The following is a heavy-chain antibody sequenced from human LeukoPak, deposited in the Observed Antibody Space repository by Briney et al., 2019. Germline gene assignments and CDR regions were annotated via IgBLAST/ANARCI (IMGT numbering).Heavy chain of an antibody. Sequence: GGSLRLSCAASGFIFSNYALMWVRQAPGKGVEGGSSITGRGDETFYADSVKGRFSLSRDNSKNMLYLQMYSLGAEDTGIYYCAKGAAAGLVDWFDPWGQGTLVTVSS. CDR2: ITGRGDET. D-gene: IGHD6-13*01. J-gene: IGHJ5*02. V-gene: IGHV3-23*01. CDR3: AKGAAAGLVDWFDP. CDR1: GFIFSNYA.